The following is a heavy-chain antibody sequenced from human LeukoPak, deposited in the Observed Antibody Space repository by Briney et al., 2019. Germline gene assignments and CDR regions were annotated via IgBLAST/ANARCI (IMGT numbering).Heavy chain of an antibody. CDR3: APRGDIEHSYVYGKWFDP. V-gene: IGHV4-34*01. D-gene: IGHD5-18*01. J-gene: IGHJ5*02. CDR1: GGSFSAYY. CDR2: INHSGSS. Sequence: SETLSLTCAVYGGSFSAYYWTWIRQPPGKGLEWIGEINHSGSSNYNSSLRSRVTISVDTSYKQFFLRLSSVTAADTAVYYCAPRGDIEHSYVYGKWFDPWGQGTRVTVSS.